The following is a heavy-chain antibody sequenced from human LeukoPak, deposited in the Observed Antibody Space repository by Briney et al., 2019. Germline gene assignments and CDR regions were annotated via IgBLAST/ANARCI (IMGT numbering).Heavy chain of an antibody. D-gene: IGHD1/OR15-1a*01. Sequence: PSETLSLTCTVSGGSISSRTYHWGWIRQPPWKGLEWIGSIYYSGYTYYNPSLESRVIISVDTSKNQFSLKLSSVTAADTAVYYCARLEQYYYYYMDVWGNGTTVTVSS. CDR1: GGSISSRTYH. J-gene: IGHJ6*03. CDR3: ARLEQYYYYYMDV. V-gene: IGHV4-39*01. CDR2: IYYSGYT.